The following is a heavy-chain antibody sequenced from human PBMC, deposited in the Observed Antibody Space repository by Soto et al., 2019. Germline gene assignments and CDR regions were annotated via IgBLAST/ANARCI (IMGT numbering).Heavy chain of an antibody. CDR3: ARGGGSPYHNHEFDF. D-gene: IGHD6-13*01. CDR2: FYYSGST. CDR1: GDSISTNSYS. J-gene: IGHJ4*02. Sequence: SETLSLTCTVSGDSISTNSYSWGWIRQPPGQGLEWIGLFYYSGSTHYNPSLKSRLTVSFDTSKNQFSLTLNSVTAADTAVYHCARGGGSPYHNHEFDFWGQGTLVTVSS. V-gene: IGHV4-39*07.